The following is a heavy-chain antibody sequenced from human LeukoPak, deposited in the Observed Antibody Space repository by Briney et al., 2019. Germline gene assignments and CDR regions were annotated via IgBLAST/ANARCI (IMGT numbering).Heavy chain of an antibody. V-gene: IGHV1-69*13. CDR3: ARDQSLRSGPLTTVVTPRLDY. CDR1: GGTFSSYA. CDR2: IIPIFGTA. D-gene: IGHD4-23*01. J-gene: IGHJ4*02. Sequence: SVKVSCKASGGTFSSYAISWVRQAPGQGLEWMGGIIPIFGTANYAQKFQGRVTITADESTSTAYMELSSLRSEDTAVYYSARDQSLRSGPLTTVVTPRLDYWGQGTLVTVSS.